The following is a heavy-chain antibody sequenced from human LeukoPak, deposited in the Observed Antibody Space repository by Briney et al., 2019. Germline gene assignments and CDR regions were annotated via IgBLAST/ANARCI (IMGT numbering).Heavy chain of an antibody. V-gene: IGHV1-24*01. Sequence: ASVKVSCKVSGYTLTELSMHWVRQAPGKGLEWMGGFDPEDGETIYAQKFQGRVTMTEDTSTDTAYMELSSLRSEDTAVYYCATIDLFPLVVVPAAPYYYYGMDVWGQGTTVTVSS. CDR2: FDPEDGET. CDR1: GYTLTELS. J-gene: IGHJ6*02. D-gene: IGHD2-2*01. CDR3: ATIDLFPLVVVPAAPYYYYGMDV.